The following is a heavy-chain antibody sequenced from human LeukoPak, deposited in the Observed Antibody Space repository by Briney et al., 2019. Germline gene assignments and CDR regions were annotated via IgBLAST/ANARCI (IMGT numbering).Heavy chain of an antibody. Sequence: GGSLRLSCEASGVNVSGKCMTWVRQAPGKGLEWVSVTDSGGSTYYADSVKGRFSISRDNAKNTLYLQMNSLRAEDTAVYYCARDFMYNVNCAGCWGQGTLVTVSS. CDR3: ARDFMYNVNCAGC. CDR1: GVNVSGKC. J-gene: IGHJ4*02. CDR2: TDSGGST. V-gene: IGHV3-53*01. D-gene: IGHD1-14*01.